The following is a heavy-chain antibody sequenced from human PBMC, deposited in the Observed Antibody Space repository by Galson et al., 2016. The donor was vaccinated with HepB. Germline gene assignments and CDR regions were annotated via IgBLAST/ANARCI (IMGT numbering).Heavy chain of an antibody. CDR1: EFTFSSYW. J-gene: IGHJ4*02. CDR2: IKQNGREK. CDR3: AREGDGGFDW. V-gene: IGHV3-7*03. Sequence: SLRLSCAASEFTFSSYWLSWVRQAPGRGLEWVANIKQNGREKDYVDSVRGRFTISRDNAQNSLYLQMNSLRVEDTAVYYCAREGDGGFDWWGQGTLVTVSS. D-gene: IGHD4-23*01.